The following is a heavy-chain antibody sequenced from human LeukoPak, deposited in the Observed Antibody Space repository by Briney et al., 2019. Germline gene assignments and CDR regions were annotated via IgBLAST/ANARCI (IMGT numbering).Heavy chain of an antibody. J-gene: IGHJ4*02. CDR2: ISSNSVPRT. CDR1: GFTFSSFA. Sequence: PGGSLRLSCAASGFTFSSFAMSWVRQAPGKGLEWVSGISSNSVPRTYYTDSVKGRFTISRDNSKDTLNLEMNSLRAEDTAVYYCAAAGRGDSSGYYYWGLGTLVTVSS. V-gene: IGHV3-23*01. CDR3: AAAGRGDSSGYYY. D-gene: IGHD3-22*01.